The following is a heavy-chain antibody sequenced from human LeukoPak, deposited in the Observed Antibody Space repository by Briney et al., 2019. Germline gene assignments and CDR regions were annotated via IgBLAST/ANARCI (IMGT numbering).Heavy chain of an antibody. V-gene: IGHV4-39*01. CDR3: ARTLTDDCSSTSRSAGWFAP. J-gene: IGHJ5*02. CDR2: IYYTANT. D-gene: IGHD2-2*01. Sequence: SESLSLTCTVSGAYISSGLYYWPCIRHPPRKGLECIRSIYYTANTKYNPYPKNRVSIPLDAPRNQFPLTLNSVTAADTAVYYSARTLTDDCSSTSRSAGWFAPWGQGILVTVSS. CDR1: GAYISSGLYY.